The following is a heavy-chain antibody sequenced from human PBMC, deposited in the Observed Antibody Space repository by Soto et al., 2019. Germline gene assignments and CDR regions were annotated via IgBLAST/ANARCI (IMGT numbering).Heavy chain of an antibody. V-gene: IGHV1-18*01. D-gene: IGHD2-2*02. CDR1: GYTFTTYG. CDR3: ARERCSSTSCYKGPFYYYGMDV. J-gene: IGHJ6*02. Sequence: ASVKVSCKASGYTFTTYGISWVRQAPGQGLEWMGWISAYNGNTNYAQKLQGRVTMTTDTSTSTAYMELRSLRSDDTAVYYCARERCSSTSCYKGPFYYYGMDVWGRGTTVTVSS. CDR2: ISAYNGNT.